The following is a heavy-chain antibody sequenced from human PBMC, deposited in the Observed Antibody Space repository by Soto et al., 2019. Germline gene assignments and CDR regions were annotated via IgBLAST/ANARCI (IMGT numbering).Heavy chain of an antibody. D-gene: IGHD3-16*01. CDR1: GGSISSGGYY. Sequence: SETLSLTCTVSGGSISSGGYYWSWIRQHPGKGLEWIGYIYYSGSTYYNPSLKSRVTISVDTSKNQFSLKLSSVTAADTAVYYCAGEVGGPFDYWGQGTLVTVSS. J-gene: IGHJ4*02. CDR3: AGEVGGPFDY. CDR2: IYYSGST. V-gene: IGHV4-31*03.